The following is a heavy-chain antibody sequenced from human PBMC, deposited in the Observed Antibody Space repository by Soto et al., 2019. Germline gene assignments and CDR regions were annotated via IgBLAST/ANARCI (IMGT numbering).Heavy chain of an antibody. CDR1: GYTFTSYG. D-gene: IGHD2-2*01. Sequence: QVQLVQSGAEVKKPGASVKVSCKASGYTFTSYGISWVRQAPGQGLEWMGWISAYSGNTNYAQKLQGRVTMTTDTSTSTAYMELRSLRSDDTAVYYCASPYCSSTSCYPYYYYGMDVWGQGTTVTVSS. V-gene: IGHV1-18*04. J-gene: IGHJ6*02. CDR2: ISAYSGNT. CDR3: ASPYCSSTSCYPYYYYGMDV.